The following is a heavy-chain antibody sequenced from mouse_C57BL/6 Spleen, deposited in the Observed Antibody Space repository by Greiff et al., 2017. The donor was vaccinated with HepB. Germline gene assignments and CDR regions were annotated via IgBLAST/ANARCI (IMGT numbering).Heavy chain of an antibody. CDR2: IRSKSNNYAT. V-gene: IGHV10-1*01. CDR3: VRNGYYDYFDY. CDR1: GFSFNTYA. Sequence: EVKLVESGGGLVQPKGSLKLSCAASGFSFNTYAMNWVRQAPGKGLEWVARIRSKSNNYATYYADSVKDRFTISRDDSESMLYLQMNNLKTEDTAMYYCVRNGYYDYFDYWGQGTTLTVSS. J-gene: IGHJ2*01. D-gene: IGHD2-3*01.